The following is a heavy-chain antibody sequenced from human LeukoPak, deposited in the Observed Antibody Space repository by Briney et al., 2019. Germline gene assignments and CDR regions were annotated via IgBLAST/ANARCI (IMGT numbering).Heavy chain of an antibody. D-gene: IGHD3-22*01. CDR1: GFDVGRNY. J-gene: IGHJ4*02. V-gene: IGHV3-53*01. Sequence: GGSLRLSCAASGFDVGRNYMTWVRQAPGKGLEWVSFIYSGGATYYADSVRGRFTISRDSSKNTLYLQMNSLRVEDTAVYYCARGDYYDSSGYRLDYWGQGTLVTVSS. CDR3: ARGDYYDSSGYRLDY. CDR2: IYSGGAT.